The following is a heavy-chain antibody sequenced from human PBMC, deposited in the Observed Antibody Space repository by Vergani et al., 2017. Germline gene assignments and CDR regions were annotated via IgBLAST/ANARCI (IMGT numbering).Heavy chain of an antibody. V-gene: IGHV3-21*04. CDR1: GFTFSSYS. Sequence: EVQLVESGGGLVKPGGSLRLSCAASGFTFSSYSMNWVRQAPGKGLEWVSSISSSSSYIYYADSVKGRFTISRDNAKNSLYLQMNSLRAEDTAVYYCAKALRFLDRSYYGMDVWGQGTTVTVSS. D-gene: IGHD3-3*01. J-gene: IGHJ6*02. CDR2: ISSSSSYI. CDR3: AKALRFLDRSYYGMDV.